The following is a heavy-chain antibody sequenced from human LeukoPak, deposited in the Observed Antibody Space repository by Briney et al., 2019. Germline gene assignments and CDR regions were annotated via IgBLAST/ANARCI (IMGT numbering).Heavy chain of an antibody. Sequence: SETLSLTCTVSGGSISSGDYYWSWIRQPPGTGLEWIGYIYYSGSTYYNPSLKSRVTISVDTSKNQFSLKLSSVTAADTAVYYCAKGYSSGWFRRFDPWGQGTLVTVSS. CDR1: GGSISSGDYY. CDR2: IYYSGST. V-gene: IGHV4-30-4*08. D-gene: IGHD6-19*01. J-gene: IGHJ5*02. CDR3: AKGYSSGWFRRFDP.